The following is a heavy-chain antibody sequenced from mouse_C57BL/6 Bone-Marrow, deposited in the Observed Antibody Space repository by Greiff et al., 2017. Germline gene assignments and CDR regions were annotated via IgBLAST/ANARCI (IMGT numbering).Heavy chain of an antibody. CDR2: IYPSDSET. CDR3: ARGGPLRRAFAY. Sequence: QVQLKQSGAELVRPGSSVKLSCKASGYTFTSYWMDWVKQRPGQGLEWIGNIYPSDSETHYNPKFQDKATLTVDKYTSTAYMQLSSLTSEDYAFYYCARGGPLRRAFAYWGQGTLVTVSA. V-gene: IGHV1-61*01. D-gene: IGHD2-4*01. J-gene: IGHJ3*01. CDR1: GYTFTSYW.